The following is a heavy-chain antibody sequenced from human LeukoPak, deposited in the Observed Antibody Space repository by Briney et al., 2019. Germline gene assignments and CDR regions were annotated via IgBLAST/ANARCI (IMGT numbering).Heavy chain of an antibody. D-gene: IGHD6-13*01. CDR3: VRFALTSSLDH. CDR2: IYPTYSDA. CDR1: GYTLTNNW. J-gene: IGHJ5*02. V-gene: IGHV5-51*01. Sequence: GESLQISCKISGYTLTNNWIGWVRQVPGKGLEWIGLIYPTYSDAKYSPSFQGQVTLSVDASISTAYFHLSGLRASDTAIYYCVRFALTSSLDHWGQGTLVTVSS.